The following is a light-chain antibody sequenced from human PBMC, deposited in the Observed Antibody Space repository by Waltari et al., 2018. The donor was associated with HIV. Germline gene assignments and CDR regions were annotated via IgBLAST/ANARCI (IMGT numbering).Light chain of an antibody. CDR3: AAWDDSLNAYV. Sequence: QYVLTQPPPASGTPGQRVTISCSGSSSNIGSTNVNWYRQFPGTAPKLLIYRSRERPSGVPDRFSGSESGTSGSLAINGLQSEDDAHYYCAAWDDSLNAYVFGTGTKVTVL. CDR2: RSR. V-gene: IGLV1-44*01. J-gene: IGLJ1*01. CDR1: SSNIGSTN.